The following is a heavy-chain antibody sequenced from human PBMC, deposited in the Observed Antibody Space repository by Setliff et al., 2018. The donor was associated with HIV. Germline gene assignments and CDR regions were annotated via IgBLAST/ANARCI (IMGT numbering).Heavy chain of an antibody. D-gene: IGHD6-13*01. CDR1: GYSFSTYW. V-gene: IGHV5-51*01. CDR2: IFPGDSDT. Sequence: PGESLKISCKGSGYSFSTYWIGWVRQMPGKGLEWMGIIFPGDSDTRYSPSFQGQVTISADKSISTAYLQWSSLKASDTAMYYCARPPTYSSSPDYWGQGTLVTVSS. J-gene: IGHJ4*02. CDR3: ARPPTYSSSPDY.